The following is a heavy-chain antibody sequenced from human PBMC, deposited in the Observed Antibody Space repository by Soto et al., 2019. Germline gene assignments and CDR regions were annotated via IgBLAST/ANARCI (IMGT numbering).Heavy chain of an antibody. CDR1: VGSANCYY. Sequence: PSETRSLTCVLYVGSANCYYWNWINQPPGKGLEWLGEITHIGGTHYNPSLKSRVTMSVDTSKNQLSLRSSSLTAADTAMYYCATRITVLALLIPRFDTWGQGTQVTVSS. CDR2: ITHIGGT. D-gene: IGHD1-20*01. V-gene: IGHV4-34*01. J-gene: IGHJ5*02. CDR3: ATRITVLALLIPRFDT.